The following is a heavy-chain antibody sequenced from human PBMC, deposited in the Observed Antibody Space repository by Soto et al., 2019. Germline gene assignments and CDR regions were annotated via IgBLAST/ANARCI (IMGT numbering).Heavy chain of an antibody. J-gene: IGHJ6*02. Sequence: GSLRLSCAASGFTFSSYAMSWVRQAPGKGLEWVSAISGSGGSTYYADSVKGRFTISRDNSKNTLYLQMNSLRAEDTAVYYCAKGAYCSSTSCPDYYYYGMDVWGQGTTVTVSS. CDR3: AKGAYCSSTSCPDYYYYGMDV. CDR2: ISGSGGST. V-gene: IGHV3-23*01. D-gene: IGHD2-2*01. CDR1: GFTFSSYA.